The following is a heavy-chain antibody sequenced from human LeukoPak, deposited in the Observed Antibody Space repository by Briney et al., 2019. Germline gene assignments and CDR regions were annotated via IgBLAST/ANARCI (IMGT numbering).Heavy chain of an antibody. Sequence: SETLSLTCTVSGGSISIGSYYWDWIRQPLGKGLEWIGSIYYSGSAYYNPSLKSRVTISVDTSKNQFSLKLSSVTAADTAVYYCARQGYGSGSYYNAEYNWFDPWGQGTLVTVSS. V-gene: IGHV4-39*01. J-gene: IGHJ5*02. CDR1: GGSISIGSYY. CDR3: ARQGYGSGSYYNAEYNWFDP. CDR2: IYYSGSA. D-gene: IGHD3-10*01.